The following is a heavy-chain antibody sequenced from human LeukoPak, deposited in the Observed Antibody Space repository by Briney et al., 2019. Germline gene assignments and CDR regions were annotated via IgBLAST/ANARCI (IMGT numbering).Heavy chain of an antibody. CDR2: IYYSGST. J-gene: IGHJ6*02. D-gene: IGHD6-13*01. V-gene: IGHV4-59*12. Sequence: SETLSLTCTVSGGSISSYYWSWIRQPPGKGLEWIGSIYYSGSTYYNPSLKSRVTISVDTSKNQFSLKLSSVTAADTAVYYCARDPLAAISGYSSSWYSRKIYYYYYGMDVWGQGTTVTVSS. CDR3: ARDPLAAISGYSSSWYSRKIYYYYYGMDV. CDR1: GGSISSYY.